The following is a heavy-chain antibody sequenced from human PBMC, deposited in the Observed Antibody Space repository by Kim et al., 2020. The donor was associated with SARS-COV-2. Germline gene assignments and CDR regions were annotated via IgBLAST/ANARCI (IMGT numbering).Heavy chain of an antibody. D-gene: IGHD6-19*01. Sequence: ASVKVSCKASGYTFTSYAIYWVRQAPGQRLEWMGWINPSNGNTRYSQNFQGRVIITRDTSTSTVYMELSSLRSEDTAMYYCAREGQSSGALGFDYYGRG. CDR1: GYTFTSYA. CDR2: INPSNGNT. CDR3: AREGQSSGALGFDY. J-gene: IGHJ4*02. V-gene: IGHV1-3*01.